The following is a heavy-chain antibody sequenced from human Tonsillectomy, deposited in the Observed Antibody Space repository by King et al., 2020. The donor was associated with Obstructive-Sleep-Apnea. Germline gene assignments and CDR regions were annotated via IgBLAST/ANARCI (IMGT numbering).Heavy chain of an antibody. Sequence: LQLQESGPGLVKPSETLSLTCKVPGDSISRSSYYWGWIRQPPGRGLVWVGNIHYSGGLYHNPAPQSRLPLTVDTSKNQFSLKLNSVTAADTAVYYCARFTYYYGSGSPGDYWGQGTLVTVSS. CDR1: GDSISRSSYY. J-gene: IGHJ4*02. CDR3: ARFTYYYGSGSPGDY. V-gene: IGHV4-39*01. CDR2: IHYSGGL. D-gene: IGHD3-10*01.